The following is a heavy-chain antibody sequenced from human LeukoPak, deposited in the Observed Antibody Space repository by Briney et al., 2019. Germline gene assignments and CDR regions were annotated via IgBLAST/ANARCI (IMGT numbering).Heavy chain of an antibody. CDR3: AKELAG. J-gene: IGHJ4*02. CDR1: GFTFDDYA. D-gene: IGHD6-13*01. V-gene: IGHV3-9*01. CDR2: ISWNSGSI. Sequence: GGSLRLSCAASGFTFDDYAMHWVRHAPGKGLEWVSGISWNSGSIGYADSVKGRFTISRDNAKNSLYLQMNSLRAEDTALYYCAKELAGWGQGTLVTVSS.